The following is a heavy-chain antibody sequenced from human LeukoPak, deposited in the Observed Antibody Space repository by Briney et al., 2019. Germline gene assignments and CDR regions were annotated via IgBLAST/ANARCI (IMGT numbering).Heavy chain of an antibody. Sequence: GGSLRLSCAASGFTFNTYGMHWVRQAPGKGLEWVAVIWYEGTNKYYADSVKGRFTISRDNSKNTLYLQMNSLRAEDTAVYYCAKERGYYDFWSGYYNFGYWGQGTLVTVSS. D-gene: IGHD3-3*01. CDR1: GFTFNTYG. J-gene: IGHJ4*02. CDR2: IWYEGTNK. CDR3: AKERGYYDFWSGYYNFGY. V-gene: IGHV3-30*02.